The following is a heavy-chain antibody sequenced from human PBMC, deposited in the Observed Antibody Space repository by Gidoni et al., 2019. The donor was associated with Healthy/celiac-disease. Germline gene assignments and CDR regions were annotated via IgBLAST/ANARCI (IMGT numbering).Heavy chain of an antibody. D-gene: IGHD3-9*01. J-gene: IGHJ4*02. CDR1: GVTFSSYG. V-gene: IGHV3-33*01. CDR3: ARGGYFDWLFHPVDY. Sequence: QVQLVESGGGVVQPGRSLRLSCAASGVTFSSYGMHWVRQAPGKGLEWVAVIWYDGSNKYYADSVKGRFTISRDNSKNTLYLQMNSLRAEDTAVYYCARGGYFDWLFHPVDYWGQGTLVTVSS. CDR2: IWYDGSNK.